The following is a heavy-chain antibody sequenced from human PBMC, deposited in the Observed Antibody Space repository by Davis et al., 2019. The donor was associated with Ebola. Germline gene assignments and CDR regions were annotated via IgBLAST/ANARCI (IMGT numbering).Heavy chain of an antibody. CDR3: ARVGSGSTPLDYYYGMDV. J-gene: IGHJ6*02. D-gene: IGHD3-10*01. CDR1: GFTFSSYA. CDR2: ISYDGSNK. Sequence: PGGSLRLSCAASGFTFSSYAMHWVRQAPGKGLEWVAVISYDGSNKYYADSVKGRFTISRDNSKNTLYLQMNSLRAEDTAVYYCARVGSGSTPLDYYYGMDVWGQGTTVTVSS. V-gene: IGHV3-30-3*01.